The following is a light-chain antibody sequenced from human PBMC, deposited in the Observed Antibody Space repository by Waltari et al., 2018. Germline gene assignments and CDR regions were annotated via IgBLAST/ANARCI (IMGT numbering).Light chain of an antibody. V-gene: IGLV2-23*02. CDR2: EVN. Sequence: QSALTQPASLSGSPGQSITISCTGTSSDVGYYNLVSWYQQHPGKAPKLMIYEVNKRPSGVSNRFAASKSGNTASLTISGLQAEYEAEYHCCSYAGGSTFVVFGGGTKLTVL. CDR3: CSYAGGSTFVV. J-gene: IGLJ2*01. CDR1: SSDVGYYNL.